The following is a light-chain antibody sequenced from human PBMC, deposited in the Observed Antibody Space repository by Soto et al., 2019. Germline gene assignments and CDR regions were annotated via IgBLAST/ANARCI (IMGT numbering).Light chain of an antibody. J-gene: IGLJ2*01. CDR1: SSDVGSYNL. CDR2: EGS. Sequence: QSALTQPASVSGSPGQSITISCTGTSSDVGSYNLVSWYQQHPGKAPKLRIYEGSKRPSGVSNRFSGSKSGNTVSLTISRLQAEDEADYYCCSYAGSSTFDVVFGGGTKLTVL. CDR3: CSYAGSSTFDVV. V-gene: IGLV2-23*03.